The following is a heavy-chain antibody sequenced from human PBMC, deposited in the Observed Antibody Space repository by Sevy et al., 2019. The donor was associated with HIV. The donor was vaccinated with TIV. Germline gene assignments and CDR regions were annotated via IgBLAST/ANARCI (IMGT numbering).Heavy chain of an antibody. J-gene: IGHJ6*02. D-gene: IGHD2-2*01. Sequence: GGSLRLSCAVSGFTFSGYAMNWVRQAPGKGLEWVSAISGKGRSTHYAHSVEGRFTISRDNSKNTLYLQMNSLRAEDTAVYYCAKTINSGGGVVPAANYYYYGMDVWGQGTTVTVSS. V-gene: IGHV3-23*01. CDR2: ISGKGRST. CDR1: GFTFSGYA. CDR3: AKTINSGGGVVPAANYYYYGMDV.